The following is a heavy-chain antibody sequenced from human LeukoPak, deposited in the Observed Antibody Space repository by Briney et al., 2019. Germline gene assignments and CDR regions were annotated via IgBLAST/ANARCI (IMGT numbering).Heavy chain of an antibody. V-gene: IGHV1-69*10. CDR1: GGTFSSYA. D-gene: IGHD2-15*01. J-gene: IGHJ6*02. CDR3: GRGPKAGGPHHDMDV. Sequence: SVKVSCKASGGTFSSYAISWVRQAPGQGLEWMGGIIPIFGIANYAQKFQGRATMTTDTSTSTAYMELRSLSSDDTAVYYCGRGPKAGGPHHDMDVWGRGTTVTVSS. CDR2: IIPIFGIA.